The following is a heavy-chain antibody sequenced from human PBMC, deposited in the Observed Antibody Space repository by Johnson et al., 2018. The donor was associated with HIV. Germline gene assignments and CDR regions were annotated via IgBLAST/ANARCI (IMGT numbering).Heavy chain of an antibody. CDR2: ISGSGGST. V-gene: IGHV3-23*04. CDR3: AKEFYYYGSGSPDAFDI. Sequence: EKLVESGGGLVQPGGSLRLSCAASGFTFSSYAMSWVRQAPGKGLEWVSAISGSGGSTYYADSVKGRFTISRDNSKNTLYLQMNSLRAEDTAVYYCAKEFYYYGSGSPDAFDIWGQGTMVTVSS. CDR1: GFTFSSYA. D-gene: IGHD3-10*01. J-gene: IGHJ3*02.